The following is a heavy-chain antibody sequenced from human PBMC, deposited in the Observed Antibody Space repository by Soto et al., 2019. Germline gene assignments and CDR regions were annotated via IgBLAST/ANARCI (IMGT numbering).Heavy chain of an antibody. V-gene: IGHV5-51*01. J-gene: IGHJ4*02. Sequence: GESLKISCQGSGYSFTTYWIGWVRQMPGKGLEWMGIIYPSDSDTRYSPSFQGQITISADKSISTAYLRWSSLKASDTAIYYCARHSGSFDSSGRLAGKFAFWGQGTQVTVSS. D-gene: IGHD3-22*01. CDR3: ARHSGSFDSSGRLAGKFAF. CDR1: GYSFTTYW. CDR2: IYPSDSDT.